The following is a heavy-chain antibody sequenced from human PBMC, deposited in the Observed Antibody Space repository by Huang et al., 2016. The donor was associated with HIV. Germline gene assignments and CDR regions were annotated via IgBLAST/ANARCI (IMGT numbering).Heavy chain of an antibody. D-gene: IGHD6-19*01. V-gene: IGHV1-18*04. CDR2: IRLSVGET. Sequence: QVRLVQSGAEVKKPGASLKVSCKADGDTFLRYDISWVRQAPGQGLEWGGRIRLSVGETRNAKRFQGRLTMTRDTSTSTAYMELRSLGADDTAVYYWARDREFSSGWGWAGYYLDYWGQGTPVLVSS. CDR3: ARDREFSSGWGWAGYYLDY. CDR1: GDTFLRYD. J-gene: IGHJ4*02.